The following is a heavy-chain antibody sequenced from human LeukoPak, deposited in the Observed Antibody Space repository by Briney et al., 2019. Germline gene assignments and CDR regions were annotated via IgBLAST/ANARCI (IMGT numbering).Heavy chain of an antibody. V-gene: IGHV4-59*01. CDR2: IYHSGST. CDR1: GGSISSYY. D-gene: IGHD5/OR15-5a*01. J-gene: IGHJ4*02. Sequence: SETLSLTCTVSGGSISSYYWSWIRQPPGKGLEWIGYIYHSGSTHYNPSLRSRVIISVDTSKNQFSLKLSSVTAADTAVYFCAGQSVSYFDSWGQGTLVTVSS. CDR3: AGQSVSYFDS.